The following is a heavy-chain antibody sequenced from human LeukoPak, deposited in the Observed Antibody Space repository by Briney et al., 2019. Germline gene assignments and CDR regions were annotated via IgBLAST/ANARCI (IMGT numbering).Heavy chain of an antibody. CDR1: GGSISSYY. CDR2: IYTSGST. V-gene: IGHV4-4*07. D-gene: IGHD6-13*01. J-gene: IGHJ5*02. Sequence: SETLSLTRTVSGGSISSYYWSWIRQPAGKGLEWIGRIYTSGSTNYNPSLKSRVTMSVDTSKNQFSLKLSSVTAADTAVYYCARNTPFRIAAAVSSWSAPGGQGPRVTVPS. CDR3: ARNTPFRIAAAVSSWSAP.